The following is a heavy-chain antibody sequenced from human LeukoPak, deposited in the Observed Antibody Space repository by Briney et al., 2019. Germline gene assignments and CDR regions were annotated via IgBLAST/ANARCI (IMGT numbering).Heavy chain of an antibody. CDR2: ISGDGGRT. D-gene: IGHD3-22*01. Sequence: GGSLRLSCAAPGFTFDDYAMHWVRQTPGKGLEWLSVISGDGGRTYYAASVEGRFTISRDNSDNSLSLQMNSLTTEDTAFYYCAKGLHHYYDSSGFDYWGQGTLVTVSS. V-gene: IGHV3-43*02. CDR3: AKGLHHYYDSSGFDY. J-gene: IGHJ4*02. CDR1: GFTFDDYA.